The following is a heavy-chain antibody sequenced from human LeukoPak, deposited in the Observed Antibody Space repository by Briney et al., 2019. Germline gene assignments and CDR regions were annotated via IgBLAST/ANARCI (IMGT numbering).Heavy chain of an antibody. CDR3: AKDYLPYSSGLGADFDY. D-gene: IGHD3-22*01. V-gene: IGHV3-23*01. J-gene: IGHJ4*02. CDR1: GFTFSSYG. Sequence: GGSLRLSCAASGFTFSSYGMSWVRQAPGKRLEWVSDISGSGGSTYYADSVKGRFTISRDNSKNTLNLQMNSLRAEDTAVYYCAKDYLPYSSGLGADFDYWGQGTLVTVSS. CDR2: ISGSGGST.